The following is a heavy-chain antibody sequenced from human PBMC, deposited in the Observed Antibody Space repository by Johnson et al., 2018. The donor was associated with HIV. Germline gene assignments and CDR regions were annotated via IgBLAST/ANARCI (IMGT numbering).Heavy chain of an antibody. Sequence: QVQLVESGGGLVKPGGSLRLSCVVSGFTFSDYYMSWIRQAPGKGLEWVSYISSSGNTMYYTDSVKGRFTISRDNAKNSLYLQMNSLRAEDTAVYYCTRRVVGATTDDAFDIWGQGTMVTVS. V-gene: IGHV3-11*01. CDR1: GFTFSDYY. J-gene: IGHJ3*02. CDR3: TRRVVGATTDDAFDI. D-gene: IGHD1-26*01. CDR2: ISSSGNTM.